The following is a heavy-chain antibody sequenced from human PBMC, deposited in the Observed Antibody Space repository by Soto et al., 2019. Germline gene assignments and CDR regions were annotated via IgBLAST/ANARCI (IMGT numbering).Heavy chain of an antibody. V-gene: IGHV4-34*01. CDR3: ASYSSSWYYYYYGMDV. Sequence: SETLSLTCAVYGGSFSGYYWSWIRQPPGKGLEWIGKINHSGSTNYNPSLKSRVTISVDTSKNQFSLKLSSVTAADTAVYYCASYSSSWYYYYYGMDVWGQGTTVTVSS. D-gene: IGHD6-13*01. CDR1: GGSFSGYY. J-gene: IGHJ6*02. CDR2: INHSGST.